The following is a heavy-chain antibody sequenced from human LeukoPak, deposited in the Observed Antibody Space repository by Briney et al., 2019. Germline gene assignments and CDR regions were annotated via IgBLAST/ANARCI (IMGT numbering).Heavy chain of an antibody. D-gene: IGHD3-22*01. CDR2: IYYRENT. J-gene: IGHJ4*02. CDR1: GDSISSYNYF. V-gene: IGHV4-39*01. CDR3: ARASSGYYWDFDY. Sequence: PSETLSLICTVSGDSISSYNYFWGWIRQPPGKGLEWVGSIYYRENTHYNPSLKSRVTLSADTSKNQFSLKVTSVTAADTAVYYCARASSGYYWDFDYWGQGALVTVSS.